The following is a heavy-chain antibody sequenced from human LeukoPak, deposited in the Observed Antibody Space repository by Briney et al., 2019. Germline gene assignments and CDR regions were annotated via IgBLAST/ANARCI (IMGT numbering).Heavy chain of an antibody. Sequence: GGSLRLSCVASGFTFGKYWMSWVRQAPGKGLEWVANIKLDGSEKNYVDSVKGRFTISRDNTKNSLYLQMNSLRVEDTAIYYCARISRGELPTFWGQGTLVIVSS. J-gene: IGHJ4*02. V-gene: IGHV3-7*03. CDR1: GFTFGKYW. CDR3: ARISRGELPTF. D-gene: IGHD1-7*01. CDR2: IKLDGSEK.